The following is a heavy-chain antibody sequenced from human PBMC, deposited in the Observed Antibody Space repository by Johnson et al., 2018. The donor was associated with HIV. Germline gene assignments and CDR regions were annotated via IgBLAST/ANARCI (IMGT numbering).Heavy chain of an antibody. Sequence: EVQLVESGGGLVQPGGSLRLSCAASGFTFSKFDMYWARQASGKGLEWVSTIGSAGDTYYTDSVKGRFTISRENARNSLYLQMNSLRAEDTAVYYCARCPAGTVTTGNDAFDIWGQGTMVTVSS. D-gene: IGHD4-17*01. V-gene: IGHV3-13*01. J-gene: IGHJ3*02. CDR3: ARCPAGTVTTGNDAFDI. CDR2: IGSAGDT. CDR1: GFTFSKFD.